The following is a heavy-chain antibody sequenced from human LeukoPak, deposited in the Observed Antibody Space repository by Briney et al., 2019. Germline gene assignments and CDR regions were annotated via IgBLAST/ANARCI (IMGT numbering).Heavy chain of an antibody. V-gene: IGHV3-21*01. Sequence: KPGGSLRLSCAASGFTFSSYSMNWVRQAPGKGLEWVSSISSSSSYTYYADSVKGRFTISRDNAKNSLYLQMNSLRAEDTAVYYCARVRLLAARPGGMDVWGQGTTVTVSS. CDR1: GFTFSSYS. CDR3: ARVRLLAARPGGMDV. CDR2: ISSSSSYT. J-gene: IGHJ6*02. D-gene: IGHD6-6*01.